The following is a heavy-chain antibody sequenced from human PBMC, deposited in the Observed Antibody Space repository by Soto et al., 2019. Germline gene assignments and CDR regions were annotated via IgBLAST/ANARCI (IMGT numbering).Heavy chain of an antibody. D-gene: IGHD5-18*01. CDR3: ARDPPGYSYGYVY. Sequence: PGGALRLSCAAAGFTLSSYWMPWARQAPGKGLGWVSRINSDRSSKSYAYSVKGRFTISRDHAKNTLYLQMNSLRAEATAVYYCARDPPGYSYGYVYWGQGTLVTVSS. CDR1: GFTLSSYW. V-gene: IGHV3-74*01. CDR2: INSDRSSK. J-gene: IGHJ4*02.